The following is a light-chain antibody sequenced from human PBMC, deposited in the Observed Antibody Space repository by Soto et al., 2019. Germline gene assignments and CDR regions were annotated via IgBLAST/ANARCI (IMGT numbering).Light chain of an antibody. J-gene: IGLJ2*01. CDR2: GNF. CDR3: QSYDSSLSGVL. V-gene: IGLV1-40*01. Sequence: QLVLTQPPSVSGAPGQRVTISCAGGSSSIGAGYDVHWYQQLPGTAPKLLIYGNFNRPSGVPDRFSGSKSGTSASLAITGLQAGDEADYYCQSYDSSLSGVLFGGGTKLTVL. CDR1: SSSIGAGYD.